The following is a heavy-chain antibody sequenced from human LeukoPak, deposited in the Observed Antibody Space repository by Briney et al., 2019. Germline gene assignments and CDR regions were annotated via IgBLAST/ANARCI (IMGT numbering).Heavy chain of an antibody. CDR1: GGSIRSSSSY. Sequence: SETLSLTCSVSGGSIRSSSSYWGWIRQPPGKGLEWIGALSYSGDSYYSPSLKSRVTISVDTSNNQFFLKLSSVTAADTAVYYCARHRGVRLLEWSPRSNFYYYYMDVWDKGTAVTVSS. CDR2: LSYSGDS. J-gene: IGHJ6*03. V-gene: IGHV4-39*01. D-gene: IGHD3-3*01. CDR3: ARHRGVRLLEWSPRSNFYYYYMDV.